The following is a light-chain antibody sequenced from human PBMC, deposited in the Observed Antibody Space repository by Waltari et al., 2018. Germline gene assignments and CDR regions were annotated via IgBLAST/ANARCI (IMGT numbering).Light chain of an antibody. J-gene: IGLJ3*02. CDR1: SSNSGGTY. V-gene: IGLV1-47*01. Sequence: QSVLTQPPSASGTPGQRVAISCSGRSSNSGGTYVDWYQQLPGTAPKLLIYRNNQRPSGVPDRFSGSKSGTSASLAISGLRSEDEADYYCAAWDDSLSGPVFGGGTKLTVL. CDR3: AAWDDSLSGPV. CDR2: RNN.